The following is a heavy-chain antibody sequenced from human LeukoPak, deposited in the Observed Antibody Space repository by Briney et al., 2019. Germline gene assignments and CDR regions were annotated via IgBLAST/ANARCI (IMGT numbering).Heavy chain of an antibody. CDR2: IYYSGST. CDR3: ARISSVASVVMDY. J-gene: IGHJ4*02. V-gene: IGHV4-59*01. Sequence: SETLSLTCTVSGCSINSYYWSWIPQPPGKGLEWIWYIYYSGSTNYNSSLKSRVTISVDPSKNQFSLKLSSVTAADTAVYYCARISSVASVVMDYWGQGTLVTVSS. D-gene: IGHD4-23*01. CDR1: GCSINSYY.